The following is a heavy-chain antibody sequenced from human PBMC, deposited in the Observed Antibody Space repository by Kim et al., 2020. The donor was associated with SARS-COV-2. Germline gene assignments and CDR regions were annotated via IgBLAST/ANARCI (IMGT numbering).Heavy chain of an antibody. D-gene: IGHD2-8*01. Sequence: GGSLRLSCAASGFTFSSYAMSWVRQAPGKGLEWVSAISGSGGSTYYADSVKGRFTISRDNSKNTLYLQMNSLRAEDTAVYYCATDRRGGYCTNGVCQCLDYWGQGTLVTVSS. CDR3: ATDRRGGYCTNGVCQCLDY. J-gene: IGHJ4*02. CDR1: GFTFSSYA. CDR2: ISGSGGST. V-gene: IGHV3-23*01.